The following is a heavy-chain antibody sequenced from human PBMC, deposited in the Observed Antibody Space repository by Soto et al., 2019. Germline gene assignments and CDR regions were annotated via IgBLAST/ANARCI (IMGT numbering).Heavy chain of an antibody. D-gene: IGHD2-15*01. CDR1: AFTFSSYG. Sequence: PEGSLRLPWAASAFTFSSYGMHWFRQAPGKGLEWVAVISYDGSNKYYADSVKGRFTISRDNSKNTLYLQMNSLRAEDTAVYYCAKPRQITSLLLYYFDYWGQGT. V-gene: IGHV3-30*18. J-gene: IGHJ4*02. CDR2: ISYDGSNK. CDR3: AKPRQITSLLLYYFDY.